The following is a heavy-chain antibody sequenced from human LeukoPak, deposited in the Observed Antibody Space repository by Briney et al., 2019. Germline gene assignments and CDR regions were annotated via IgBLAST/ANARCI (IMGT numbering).Heavy chain of an antibody. CDR3: VRASGDRSGYSRY. J-gene: IGHJ4*02. V-gene: IGHV1-18*01. CDR2: ISVYDGNT. Sequence: GASVKVSCKTSGYTFTKYGISWVRQAPGQGPEWMGWISVYDGNTNYAQKLQDRLTLTTDTSTDTAHMELRSLRSDDTAVYYCVRASGDRSGYSRYWGQGTLVTASS. D-gene: IGHD3-22*01. CDR1: GYTFTKYG.